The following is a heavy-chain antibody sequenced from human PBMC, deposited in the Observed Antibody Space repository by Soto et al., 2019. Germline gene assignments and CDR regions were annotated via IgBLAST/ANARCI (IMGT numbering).Heavy chain of an antibody. CDR1: GGSFSGYY. CDR3: ARAIFGVVHRWLDP. Sequence: SETLSLTCAVYGGSFSGYYWSWIRQPPGKGLEWIGEINHSGSTNYNPSLKSRVTISVDTSKNQFSLKLSSVTAADTAVYYCARAIFGVVHRWLDPWGQGTLVTVSS. CDR2: INHSGST. J-gene: IGHJ5*02. D-gene: IGHD3-3*01. V-gene: IGHV4-34*01.